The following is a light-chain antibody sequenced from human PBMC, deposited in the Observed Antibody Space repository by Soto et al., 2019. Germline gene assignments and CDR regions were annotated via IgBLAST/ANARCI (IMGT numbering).Light chain of an antibody. V-gene: IGKV3-20*01. CDR1: QSVASNY. Sequence: EIALTQSPGTLSLSPGERATLSCRASQSVASNYLAWYQQKPGQAPRLLIYGASSRATGVPDRFSGNGSGTDFTLTIRRLEPEDFAVYYCQHYGSSPWTFGQGTKVEIK. CDR2: GAS. J-gene: IGKJ1*01. CDR3: QHYGSSPWT.